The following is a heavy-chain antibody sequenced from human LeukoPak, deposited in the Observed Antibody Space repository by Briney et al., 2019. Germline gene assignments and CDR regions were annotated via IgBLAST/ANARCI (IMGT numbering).Heavy chain of an antibody. D-gene: IGHD3-3*01. CDR3: ARGAKYYDFWSAHSGYFDY. J-gene: IGHJ4*02. V-gene: IGHV1-8*01. CDR2: MNPNSGNT. Sequence: ASVTVSCKASGYTFTSYDINWVRQATGQGLEWMGWMNPNSGNTGYAQKFQGRVTMTRNTSISTAYMELSSLRSEDTAVYYCARGAKYYDFWSAHSGYFDYWGQGTLVTVSS. CDR1: GYTFTSYD.